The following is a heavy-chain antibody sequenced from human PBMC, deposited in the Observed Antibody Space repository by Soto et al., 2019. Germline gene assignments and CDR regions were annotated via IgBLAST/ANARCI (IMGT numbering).Heavy chain of an antibody. J-gene: IGHJ6*02. Sequence: ASVKVSCKASGYSFTDYHIHWVRQAPGQGLEWLGRINPKSGGTSTAQKFQGWVTMTRDRSISTVYMELTRLRSDDTAVYFCARGHSTDCSNGVCSFFYNHEMDVWGQGTTVTVFS. D-gene: IGHD2-8*01. CDR2: INPKSGGT. CDR3: ARGHSTDCSNGVCSFFYNHEMDV. CDR1: GYSFTDYH. V-gene: IGHV1-2*04.